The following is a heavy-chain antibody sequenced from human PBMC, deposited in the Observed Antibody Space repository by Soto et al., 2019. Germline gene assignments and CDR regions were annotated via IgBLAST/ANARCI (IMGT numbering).Heavy chain of an antibody. CDR2: VSYDGTTK. CDR1: GFSFSTFT. Sequence: QVQLVESGGGVVQPGRSLRLSCAASGFSFSTFTMHWVRQAPGKGLEWVAVVSYDGTTKYYADSVKGRFTISRDNSKNTLYVQVNSLRVEATAVYYCASDYSNYFDFGMDVGGQGTTVTVSS. J-gene: IGHJ6*02. D-gene: IGHD4-4*01. V-gene: IGHV3-30-3*01. CDR3: ASDYSNYFDFGMDV.